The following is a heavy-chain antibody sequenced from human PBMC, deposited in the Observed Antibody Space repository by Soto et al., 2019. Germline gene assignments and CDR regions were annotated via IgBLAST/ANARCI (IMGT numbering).Heavy chain of an antibody. Sequence: QVQLVQSGAEVKKPGSSVKVSCKASGGTFSSYAISWVRQAPGQGLEWMGGSIPIFGTANYAQKFQGRVTITADESTSTAYMELSSLRSEDTAVYYCARGKMATITMGGVGDYWGQGTLVTVSS. D-gene: IGHD3-16*01. CDR3: ARGKMATITMGGVGDY. V-gene: IGHV1-69*12. J-gene: IGHJ4*02. CDR2: SIPIFGTA. CDR1: GGTFSSYA.